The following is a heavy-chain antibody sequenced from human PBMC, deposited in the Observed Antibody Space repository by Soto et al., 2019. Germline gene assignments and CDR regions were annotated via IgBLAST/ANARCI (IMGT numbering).Heavy chain of an antibody. CDR3: ARALRYLHWYLPGYYMDV. Sequence: ASVKVSCKASGYTFTGYYMHWVRQAPGQGLEWMGWINPNSGGTNYAQKFQGWVTMTRDTSISTAYMELSRLRSDDTAVYYCARALRYLHWYLPGYYMDVWGKGTTGTVSS. V-gene: IGHV1-2*04. CDR1: GYTFTGYY. D-gene: IGHD3-9*01. CDR2: INPNSGGT. J-gene: IGHJ6*03.